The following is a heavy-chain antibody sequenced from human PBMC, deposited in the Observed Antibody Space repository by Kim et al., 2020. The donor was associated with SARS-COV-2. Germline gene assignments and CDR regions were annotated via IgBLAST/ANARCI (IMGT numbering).Heavy chain of an antibody. CDR1: GFTFSSYA. J-gene: IGHJ4*02. Sequence: GGSLRLSCAASGFTFSSYAMSWVRQAPGKGLEWVSAISGSGGSTYYADSVKGRFTISRDNSKNTLYLQMNSLRDEDTAVYYCAKGHPPSTLDILTLPLDYWGQGTLVTVSS. CDR2: ISGSGGST. D-gene: IGHD3-9*01. CDR3: AKGHPPSTLDILTLPLDY. V-gene: IGHV3-23*01.